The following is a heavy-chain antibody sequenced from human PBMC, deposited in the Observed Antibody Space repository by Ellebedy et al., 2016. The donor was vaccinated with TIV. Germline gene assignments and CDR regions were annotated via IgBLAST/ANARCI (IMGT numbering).Heavy chain of an antibody. J-gene: IGHJ6*02. CDR3: ARDPLTYYYDSSGPGGMDV. CDR1: GFTFSSYS. Sequence: GESLKISCAASGFTFSSYSMNWVRQAPGKGLEWVSYISSSSSTIYYADSVKGRFTISRDNAKNSLYLQMNSLRAEDTAVYYCARDPLTYYYDSSGPGGMDVWGQGTTVTVSS. V-gene: IGHV3-48*04. CDR2: ISSSSSTI. D-gene: IGHD3-22*01.